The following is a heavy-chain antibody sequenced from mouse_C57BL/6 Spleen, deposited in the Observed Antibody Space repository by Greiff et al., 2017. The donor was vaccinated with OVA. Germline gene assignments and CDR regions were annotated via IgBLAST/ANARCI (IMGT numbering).Heavy chain of an antibody. D-gene: IGHD2-4*01. Sequence: QVQLKESGAELVRPGTSVKMSCKASGYTFTNYWIGWAKQRPGHGLAWIGDIYPGGGYTNYNEKFKGKATLTADKSSSTAYMQFSSLTSEDSAIYYCARSGDYDVSFAYWGQGTLVTVSA. CDR3: ARSGDYDVSFAY. CDR2: IYPGGGYT. J-gene: IGHJ3*01. CDR1: GYTFTNYW. V-gene: IGHV1-63*01.